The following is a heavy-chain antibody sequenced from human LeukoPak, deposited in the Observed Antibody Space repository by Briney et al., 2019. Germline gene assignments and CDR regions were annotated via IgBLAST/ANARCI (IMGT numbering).Heavy chain of an antibody. V-gene: IGHV5-51*01. J-gene: IGHJ4*02. Sequence: GESLKISCKASGYSFTNYWIGWARQMPGKGLEWMGIIYPSDSETRYSPSFHGQITISADKSISTGYLQWSSLKASDTAIYYCARQTTVDIVAYTDDWGQGTLVSVCS. CDR3: ARQTTVDIVAYTDD. D-gene: IGHD5-12*01. CDR2: IYPSDSET. CDR1: GYSFTNYW.